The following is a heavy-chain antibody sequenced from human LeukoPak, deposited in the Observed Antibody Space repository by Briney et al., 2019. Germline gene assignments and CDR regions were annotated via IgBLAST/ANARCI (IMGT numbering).Heavy chain of an antibody. D-gene: IGHD3-22*01. CDR3: AKVITDSSGYFDY. V-gene: IGHV3-23*01. CDR1: GFTFSSYG. Sequence: GGSLRLSCAASGFTFSSYGLSWFRQAPGKGLEWVSAISGGGGSTFYADSVKGRFTISRDNSKNTLYLQMNSLRAEDTAVYYCAKVITDSSGYFDYWGQGTLVTVSS. CDR2: ISGGGGST. J-gene: IGHJ4*02.